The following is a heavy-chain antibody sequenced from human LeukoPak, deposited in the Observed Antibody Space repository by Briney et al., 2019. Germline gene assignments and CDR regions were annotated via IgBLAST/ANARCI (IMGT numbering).Heavy chain of an antibody. V-gene: IGHV3-9*01. CDR1: GFTFTDHA. J-gene: IGHJ4*02. CDR3: ANEDY. Sequence: GGSLRLSCAASGFTFTDHAMHWVRQAPGKGLEWVSSISWNCGRIAYADSVKSRFNISRDNAENSLYLQMNSLRGEDTALYYCANEDYWGQGTLVTVSS. CDR2: ISWNCGRI.